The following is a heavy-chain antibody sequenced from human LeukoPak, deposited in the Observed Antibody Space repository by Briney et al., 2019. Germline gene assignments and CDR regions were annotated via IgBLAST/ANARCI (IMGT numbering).Heavy chain of an antibody. CDR3: AGAVGAIAYYFDY. CDR2: IIPIFGTA. CDR1: GGAFSSYA. D-gene: IGHD1-26*01. V-gene: IGHV1-69*05. J-gene: IGHJ4*02. Sequence: SVKVSCKASGGAFSSYAISWVRQAPGQGLEWMGGIIPIFGTANYAQKFQGRVTITTDESTSTAYMELSSLRSEDPAVYYCAGAVGAIAYYFDYWGQGTLVTASS.